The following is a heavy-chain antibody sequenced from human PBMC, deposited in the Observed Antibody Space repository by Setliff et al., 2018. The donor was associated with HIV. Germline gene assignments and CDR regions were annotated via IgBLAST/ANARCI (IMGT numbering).Heavy chain of an antibody. D-gene: IGHD1-26*01. CDR2: IRSKAYGGTT. CDR1: GFTFGDYA. V-gene: IGHV3-49*03. Sequence: LSCTASGFTFGDYAMSWFRQAPGKGLEWVGFIRSKAYGGTTEYAASVKGRFTISRDDSKSIAYLQMNSLKTEDTAVYYCTRDGVGATSTDYWGQGTLVTVSS. J-gene: IGHJ4*02. CDR3: TRDGVGATSTDY.